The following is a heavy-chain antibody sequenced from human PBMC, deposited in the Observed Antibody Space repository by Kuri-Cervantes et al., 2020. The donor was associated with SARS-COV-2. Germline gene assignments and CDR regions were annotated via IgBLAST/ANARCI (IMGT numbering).Heavy chain of an antibody. Sequence: GESLKISCAASGFTFDDYGMSWVRQAPGKGLEWVSGINWNGGSTGYADSVKGRFTISRDNAKNSLYLQMNSLRAEDTAVYYCAREPQGYSGYDYFDYWGQGTLVTDSS. CDR1: GFTFDDYG. J-gene: IGHJ4*02. CDR2: INWNGGST. D-gene: IGHD5-12*01. CDR3: AREPQGYSGYDYFDY. V-gene: IGHV3-20*04.